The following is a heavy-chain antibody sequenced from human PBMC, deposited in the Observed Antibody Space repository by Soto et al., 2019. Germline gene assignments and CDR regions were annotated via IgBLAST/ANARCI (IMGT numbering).Heavy chain of an antibody. CDR3: ASALYCSGGSCSFDP. V-gene: IGHV4-61*01. Sequence: SETLSLTCTVSGGSVSSGSYYWSWIRQPPGKGLEWIGYIYYSGSTNYNPSLKSRVTISVDTSKNQFSLKLSSVTAADTAVYYCASALYCSGGSCSFDPWGQGTLVTVSS. D-gene: IGHD2-15*01. CDR1: GGSVSSGSYY. J-gene: IGHJ5*02. CDR2: IYYSGST.